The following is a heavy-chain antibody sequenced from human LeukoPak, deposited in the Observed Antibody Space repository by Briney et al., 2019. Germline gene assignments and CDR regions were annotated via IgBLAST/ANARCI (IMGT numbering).Heavy chain of an antibody. D-gene: IGHD3-3*01. V-gene: IGHV4-39*01. CDR2: IYYSGST. Sequence: SETLSLTCTVSGGSISSSSYYWGWIRQPPGKGLEWIGSIYYSGSTYYNPSLKSRVTISVDTSKNQFSLKLSSVTAADTAVYSCARGDDFWSGYFDYWGQGTLVTVSS. CDR1: GGSISSSSYY. J-gene: IGHJ4*02. CDR3: ARGDDFWSGYFDY.